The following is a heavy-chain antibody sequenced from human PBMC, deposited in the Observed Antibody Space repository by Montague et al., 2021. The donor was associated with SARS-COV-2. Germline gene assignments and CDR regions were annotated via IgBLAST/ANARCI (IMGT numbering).Heavy chain of an antibody. CDR1: GGSISSGSYY. CDR2: ISYSGSP. D-gene: IGHD3-9*01. Sequence: SETLSLTCTVSGGSISSGSYYWGWIRQPPGKGLEWIGSISYSGSPYYNPSLTSRVTLSVDTSKNQFSLKLSSVTAADTAVYYCARQRIAILLRRLFDYWGQGTLVTVSS. CDR3: ARQRIAILLRRLFDY. V-gene: IGHV4-39*01. J-gene: IGHJ4*02.